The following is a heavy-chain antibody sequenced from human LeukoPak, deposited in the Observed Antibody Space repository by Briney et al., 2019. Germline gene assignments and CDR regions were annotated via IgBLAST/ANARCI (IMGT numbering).Heavy chain of an antibody. Sequence: GGSLRLSCAASGFTFSSYGVHWVRQAPGKGLEWVAFISYDGSNKYYADSVKGRFTISRDNSKNTLFLQMNNLRAEDTAVFYCAILVAKTSSDYWGRGTLVAVSS. V-gene: IGHV3-30*03. CDR1: GFTFSSYG. CDR2: ISYDGSNK. J-gene: IGHJ4*02. D-gene: IGHD2-2*01. CDR3: AILVAKTSSDY.